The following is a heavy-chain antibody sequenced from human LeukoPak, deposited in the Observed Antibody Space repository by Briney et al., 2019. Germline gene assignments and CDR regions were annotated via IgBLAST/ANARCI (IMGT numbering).Heavy chain of an antibody. D-gene: IGHD3-9*01. Sequence: ASVKVSCKASGYTFTSYDINWVRQATGQGLEWMGWMNPNSGNTGYAQKFQGRVTMTRNTSISTAYMELSSLRSEDTAVYYCARGRTSLLRYFDWLKSSNWFDPWGQGTLVTVSP. CDR2: MNPNSGNT. V-gene: IGHV1-8*01. CDR1: GYTFTSYD. J-gene: IGHJ5*02. CDR3: ARGRTSLLRYFDWLKSSNWFDP.